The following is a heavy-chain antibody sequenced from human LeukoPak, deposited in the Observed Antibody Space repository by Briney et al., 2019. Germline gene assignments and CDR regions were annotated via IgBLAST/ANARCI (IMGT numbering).Heavy chain of an antibody. D-gene: IGHD3-10*01. V-gene: IGHV1-69*13. CDR2: IIPIFGTA. CDR1: GGTFSSYA. J-gene: IGHJ4*02. CDR3: ARVVRGPHGYYFDY. Sequence: GASVKVSCKASGGTFSSYAISWVRQAPGQGLEWMGGIIPIFGTANYAQKFQGRVTITVDESTSTAYMELSSLRSEDTAVYYCARVVRGPHGYYFDYWGQGTLVTVSS.